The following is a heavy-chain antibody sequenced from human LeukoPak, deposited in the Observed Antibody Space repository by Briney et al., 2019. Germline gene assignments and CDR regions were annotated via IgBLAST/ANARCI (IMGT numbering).Heavy chain of an antibody. CDR2: IYYSGST. CDR3: ARRACSSGWYGGFDY. J-gene: IGHJ4*02. V-gene: IGHV4-59*08. CDR1: GGSISSYY. Sequence: SETLSLTCTVSGGSISSYYWSWIRQPPGKGLEWIGYIYYSGSTNYNPSLKSRVTISVDTSKNQFSLKLSSVTAADTAVYYCARRACSSGWYGGFDYWGQGTLVTVSS. D-gene: IGHD6-19*01.